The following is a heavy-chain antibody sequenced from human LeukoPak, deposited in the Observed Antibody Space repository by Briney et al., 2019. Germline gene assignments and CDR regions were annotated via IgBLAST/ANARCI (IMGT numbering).Heavy chain of an antibody. Sequence: GGSLRLSCAASGFTFSSYSMNWVRQAPGKGLEWVSSISSSSSYIYYADSVKGRFTISRDNAKNSLYLQMNSLRAEDTAVNYCARVLWGVAVAGTWNAFDIWGQGTMVTVSS. CDR1: GFTFSSYS. CDR2: ISSSSSYI. D-gene: IGHD6-19*01. J-gene: IGHJ3*02. V-gene: IGHV3-21*01. CDR3: ARVLWGVAVAGTWNAFDI.